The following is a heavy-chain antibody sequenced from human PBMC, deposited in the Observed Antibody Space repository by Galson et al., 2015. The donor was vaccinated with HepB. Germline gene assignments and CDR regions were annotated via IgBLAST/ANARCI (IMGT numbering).Heavy chain of an antibody. CDR3: ARRISLVRGIITKPDYYYGMDV. J-gene: IGHJ6*02. CDR2: INQDGSSK. V-gene: IGHV3-7*03. D-gene: IGHD3-10*01. Sequence: SLRLSCAASGFTFSSYWMNWVRQAPGKGLEWVAHINQDGSSKYYVDSVKGRFTISRANAKDSVYLQLDSLRAEDTAVYYSARRISLVRGIITKPDYYYGMDVWGQGTTVTVAS. CDR1: GFTFSSYW.